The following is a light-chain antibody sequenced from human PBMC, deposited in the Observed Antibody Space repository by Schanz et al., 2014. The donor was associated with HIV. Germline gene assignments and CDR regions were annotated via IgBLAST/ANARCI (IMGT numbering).Light chain of an antibody. CDR1: TSDIGTYNH. CDR2: EVN. CDR3: CSYSRVGTPHYV. V-gene: IGLV2-14*01. Sequence: QSALTQPASVSGSPGQSITITCTGTTSDIGTYNHVSWYQQHPGKAPKLIIFEVNSRPSGVPDRFSGSKSGNTASLTISGLQADDEGDYYCCSYSRVGTPHYVFGTGTKLTVL. J-gene: IGLJ1*01.